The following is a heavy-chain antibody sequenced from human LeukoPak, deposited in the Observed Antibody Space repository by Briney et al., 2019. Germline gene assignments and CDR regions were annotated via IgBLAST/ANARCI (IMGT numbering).Heavy chain of an antibody. Sequence: PGGSLRLSCAASGFTFSSYSMNWVRQAPGKGLEGVSYISSSSSTIYYADSVKGRFTISRDNAKNSLYLQMNSLRAEDTAVYYCARGPYYGSGSYFDYWGQGTLVTVSS. D-gene: IGHD3-10*01. CDR3: ARGPYYGSGSYFDY. CDR1: GFTFSSYS. V-gene: IGHV3-48*01. CDR2: ISSSSSTI. J-gene: IGHJ4*02.